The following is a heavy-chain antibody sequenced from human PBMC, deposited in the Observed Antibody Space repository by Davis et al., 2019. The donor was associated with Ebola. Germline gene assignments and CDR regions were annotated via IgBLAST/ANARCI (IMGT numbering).Heavy chain of an antibody. D-gene: IGHD6-19*01. CDR1: GGTFSSYA. J-gene: IGHJ4*02. V-gene: IGHV1-69*13. CDR2: IIPIFGTA. CDR3: ARDLGKTLADHADY. Sequence: AASVKVSCKASGGTFSSYAISWVRQAPGQGLEWMGGIIPIFGTANYAQKFQGRVTITADESTSTAYMELSSLRSEDTAVYYCARDLGKTLADHADYWGQGTLVTVSS.